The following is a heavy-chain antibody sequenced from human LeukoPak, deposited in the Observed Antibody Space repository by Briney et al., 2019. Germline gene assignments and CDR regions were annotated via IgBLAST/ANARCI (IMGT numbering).Heavy chain of an antibody. D-gene: IGHD2-2*01. CDR1: GYTFTGYY. V-gene: IGHV1-2*02. Sequence: ASVKVSCKASGYTFTGYYMHWVRQAPGQGLEWMGWINPNSGGTNYAQKFQGRVTMTRDTSISTAYMELSRLRSDDTAVYYCASEEIVVVPAALRNWFDPWGQGTLVTVSS. CDR2: INPNSGGT. J-gene: IGHJ5*02. CDR3: ASEEIVVVPAALRNWFDP.